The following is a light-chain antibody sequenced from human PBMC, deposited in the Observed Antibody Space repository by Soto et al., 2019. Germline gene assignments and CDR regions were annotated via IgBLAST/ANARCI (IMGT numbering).Light chain of an antibody. CDR2: GAS. Sequence: EIVMTQSPATLSVSPGERATLSCRASQSVSSNLAWYGQKPGQAPRLLIYGASTRATGIPARFNCSGAGPGCTRAISRLEPEDVEVDSCQQYVGSSRTFGQGTKVDIK. CDR1: QSVSSN. J-gene: IGKJ1*01. V-gene: IGKV3D-15*01. CDR3: QQYVGSSRT.